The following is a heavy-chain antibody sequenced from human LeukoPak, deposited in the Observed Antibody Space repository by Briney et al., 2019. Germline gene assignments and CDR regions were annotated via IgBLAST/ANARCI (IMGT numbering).Heavy chain of an antibody. V-gene: IGHV3-48*03. J-gene: IGHJ4*02. CDR3: ASQKGRIAVAGDY. Sequence: GGSLRLSCAASGFTFSSYQMNWVRQAPGKGLEWVSYISSSGSTTYYAASVKGRFTISRDNAKNSLYLQMNSLRVEDTAVYYCASQKGRIAVAGDYWGQGTLVTVSS. CDR1: GFTFSSYQ. CDR2: ISSSGSTT. D-gene: IGHD6-19*01.